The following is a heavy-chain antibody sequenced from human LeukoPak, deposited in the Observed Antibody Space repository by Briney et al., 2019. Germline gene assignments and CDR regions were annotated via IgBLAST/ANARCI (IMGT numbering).Heavy chain of an antibody. D-gene: IGHD6-19*01. CDR3: ARDSSGWMYYYYMDV. V-gene: IGHV1-2*02. CDR2: INPNSGGT. Sequence: ASVKVSCKASGYTFTGYYMHWVRQAPGQGLEWMGWINPNSGGTNYQGRVTMTRDTSISTAYMELSRPRSDDTAVYYCARDSSGWMYYYYMDVWGKGTTVTVSS. J-gene: IGHJ6*03. CDR1: GYTFTGYY.